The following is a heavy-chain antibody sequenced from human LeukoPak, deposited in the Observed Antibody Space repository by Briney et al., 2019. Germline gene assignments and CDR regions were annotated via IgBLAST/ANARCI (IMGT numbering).Heavy chain of an antibody. CDR1: GFTFSSYA. V-gene: IGHV3-30-3*01. Sequence: GGSLRLSCAASGFTFSSYAMHWVRQAPGKGLEWVAVISYDGSNKYYADSAKGRFTISRDNSKNTLYLQMNSLRAKDTAVYYCARGWGYSSSWYGYWGQGTLVTVSS. CDR2: ISYDGSNK. D-gene: IGHD6-13*01. J-gene: IGHJ4*02. CDR3: ARGWGYSSSWYGY.